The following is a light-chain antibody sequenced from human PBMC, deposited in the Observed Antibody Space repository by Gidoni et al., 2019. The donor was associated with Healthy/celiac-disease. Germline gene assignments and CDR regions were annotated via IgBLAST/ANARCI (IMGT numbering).Light chain of an antibody. CDR1: QSVSSSY. CDR2: GAS. V-gene: IGKV3-20*01. Sequence: IVLTQSPGTLSLSPGERATLSCSASQSVSSSYLAWYQQKPGQAPRLLIYGASSRATGIPDRFSGSGSGTDFTLTISRLEPEDFAVYYCQQYGSSFGQGTKLEIK. J-gene: IGKJ2*01. CDR3: QQYGSS.